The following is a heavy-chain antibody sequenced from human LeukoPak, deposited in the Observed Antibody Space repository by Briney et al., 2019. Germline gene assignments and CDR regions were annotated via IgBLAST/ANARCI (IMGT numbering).Heavy chain of an antibody. CDR1: GFTFSSYS. CDR2: ISSSSSYI. V-gene: IGHV3-21*01. Sequence: GGSLRLSCAASGFTFSSYSMNWVRQAPGKGLEWVSSISSSSSYIYYADSVKGRFTISRDNAKNSLYLQMNSLRAEDTAVYYCARDAGASSGYLCVDAFDIWGQGTMVTVSS. CDR3: ARDAGASSGYLCVDAFDI. D-gene: IGHD3-22*01. J-gene: IGHJ3*02.